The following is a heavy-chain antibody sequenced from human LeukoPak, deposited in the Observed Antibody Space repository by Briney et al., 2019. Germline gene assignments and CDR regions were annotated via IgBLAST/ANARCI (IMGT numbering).Heavy chain of an antibody. D-gene: IGHD3-10*02. CDR2: ISSNGGST. CDR1: GFTFRSYG. V-gene: IGHV3-64*01. CDR3: ARDLHYYVAMDV. Sequence: GGSLRLSCAASGFTFRSYGMHWVPQAPGKGLEYVAAISSNGGSTDYANSVKGRFTISRDNPKNTLYLQMGGLRAEDTALYYCARDLHYYVAMDVWGQGTTVTVSS. J-gene: IGHJ6*02.